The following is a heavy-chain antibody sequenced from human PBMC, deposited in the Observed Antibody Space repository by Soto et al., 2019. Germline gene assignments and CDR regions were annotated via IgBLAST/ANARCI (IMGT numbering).Heavy chain of an antibody. V-gene: IGHV1-3*01. CDR1: GYGLSIYA. D-gene: IGHD3-10*01. CDR2: INAGNGNT. Sequence: SLNVDWKGFGYGLSIYAVHWRIKDTGQRLEWMGWINAGNGNTEYSQKFQGRVTITRDTSASTAYMELSSLRSEDTAVYYCARDALWFRELYLDASDIRGQGTMVPVSS. J-gene: IGHJ3*02. CDR3: ARDALWFRELYLDASDI.